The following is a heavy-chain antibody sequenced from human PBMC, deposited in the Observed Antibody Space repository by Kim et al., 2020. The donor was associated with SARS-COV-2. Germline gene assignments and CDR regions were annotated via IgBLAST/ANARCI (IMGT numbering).Heavy chain of an antibody. V-gene: IGHV1-69*04. J-gene: IGHJ6*03. CDR2: IIPILGIA. Sequence: SVKVSCKASGGTFSSYAISWVRQAPGQGLEWMGRIIPILGIANYAQKFQGRVTITADKSTSTAYMELSSLRSEDTAVYYCATVGWQHHVYYYYYMDVWGKGTTVTVSS. CDR1: GGTFSSYA. CDR3: ATVGWQHHVYYYYYMDV. D-gene: IGHD1-26*01.